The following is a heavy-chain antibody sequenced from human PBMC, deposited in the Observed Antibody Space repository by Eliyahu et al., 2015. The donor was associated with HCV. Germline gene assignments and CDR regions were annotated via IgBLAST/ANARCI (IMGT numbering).Heavy chain of an antibody. CDR1: GFSFSTNQ. CDR3: VKDWQWAFDS. J-gene: IGHJ4*02. V-gene: IGHV3-30*02. Sequence: QVHLVESGGGVVQXGGSLRLXCAASGFSFSTNQMHWIRQAPGKGLEWVAFVRHDESDKWYVDSVKGRFTISRDNSKTTVYLQMTSLRPEDTAVYYCVKDWQWAFDSWGQGTLVTVSS. D-gene: IGHD6-19*01. CDR2: VRHDESDK.